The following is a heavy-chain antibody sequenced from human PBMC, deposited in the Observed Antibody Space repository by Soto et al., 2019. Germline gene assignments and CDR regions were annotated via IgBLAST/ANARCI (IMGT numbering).Heavy chain of an antibody. V-gene: IGHV1-18*01. CDR2: ISAYTGNT. CDR3: ARGGSYYEYVIHGAFDI. J-gene: IGHJ3*02. Sequence: QVQLVQSGAEVKKPGASVKVSCKASGYTFTSYGISWVRQAPGQGLELMGWISAYTGNTNYAQKLQGRVTMTTDTSTSTAYMELRSLRSDDTAVYYCARGGSYYEYVIHGAFDIWGQGTMGTVSS. D-gene: IGHD1-26*01. CDR1: GYTFTSYG.